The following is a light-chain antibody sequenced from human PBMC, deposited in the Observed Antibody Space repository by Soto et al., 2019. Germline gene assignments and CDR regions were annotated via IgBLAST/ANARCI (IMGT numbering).Light chain of an antibody. V-gene: IGKV1-39*01. Sequence: DIQRTQSPSSLSASVGDRVTVTCRARQSISNYLHWYQQKPGETPKLLIYAASSLQSGVPSRFSGSGSGTDFTLTISSLQPEDFATYYCQQSYTTPRTFGQGTKVEIK. CDR3: QQSYTTPRT. J-gene: IGKJ1*01. CDR2: AAS. CDR1: QSISNY.